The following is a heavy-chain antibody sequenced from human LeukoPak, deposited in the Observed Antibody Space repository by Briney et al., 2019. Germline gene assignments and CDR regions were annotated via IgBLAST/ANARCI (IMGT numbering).Heavy chain of an antibody. J-gene: IGHJ4*02. Sequence: GGSLRLSCAASGFIFSSSAMSWVRQAPGKGLEWVSAISNNGGHTYYADSVQGRFTISRDNSKSTLCLQMNSLRAEDTAVYYCAKQLGYCSDGSCYFPYWGQGTLVTVSS. CDR2: ISNNGGHT. D-gene: IGHD2-15*01. CDR3: AKQLGYCSDGSCYFPY. V-gene: IGHV3-23*01. CDR1: GFIFSSSA.